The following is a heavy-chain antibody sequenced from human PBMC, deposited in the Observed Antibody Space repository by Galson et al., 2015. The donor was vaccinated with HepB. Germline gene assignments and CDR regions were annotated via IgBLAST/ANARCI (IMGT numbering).Heavy chain of an antibody. Sequence: SLRLSCAASGFTFSDYYMSWLRQAPGKGLEWVSYISSSGSTIYYADSVKGRFTISRDNAKNSLYLQMNSLRAEDTAVYYCAREPRWLRLIADYWGQGTLVTVSS. J-gene: IGHJ4*02. CDR2: ISSSGSTI. D-gene: IGHD5-12*01. CDR1: GFTFSDYY. V-gene: IGHV3-11*01. CDR3: AREPRWLRLIADY.